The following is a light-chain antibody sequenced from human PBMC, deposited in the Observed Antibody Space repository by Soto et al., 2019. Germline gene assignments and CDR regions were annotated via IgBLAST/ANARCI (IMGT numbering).Light chain of an antibody. CDR2: DVS. V-gene: IGLV2-11*01. CDR3: CSNAGSYEV. J-gene: IGLJ2*01. CDR1: SSDVGGYNY. Sequence: QAVVTQPRSVSGSPGQSVTISCTRTSSDVGGYNYVSWYQQHPGKAPKGMIYDVSERPSGVPDRFSGSKSGNTASLTISGLQAEDEADYYCCSNAGSYEVFGGGTQLTVL.